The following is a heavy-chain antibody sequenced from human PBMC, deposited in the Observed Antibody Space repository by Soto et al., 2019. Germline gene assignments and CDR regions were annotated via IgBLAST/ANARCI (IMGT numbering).Heavy chain of an antibody. V-gene: IGHV1-2*04. Sequence: ASLKVSCKASGYTFTGYYMHWVRQAPGQGLEWMGWINPNSGGTNYAQKFQGWVTMTRDTSISTAYMELSRLRSDDTAVYYCARGGYDIVVVPAADDAFDIWGQGTMVTVSS. CDR3: ARGGYDIVVVPAADDAFDI. D-gene: IGHD2-2*01. CDR1: GYTFTGYY. J-gene: IGHJ3*02. CDR2: INPNSGGT.